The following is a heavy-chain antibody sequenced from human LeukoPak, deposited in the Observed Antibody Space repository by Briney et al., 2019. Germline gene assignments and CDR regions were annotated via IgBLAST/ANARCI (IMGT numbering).Heavy chain of an antibody. CDR3: ARDNYAGANWFDP. CDR2: IIPIFGTA. CDR1: GGTLSSYG. D-gene: IGHD1-7*01. V-gene: IGHV1-69*05. J-gene: IGHJ5*02. Sequence: SVKVSCKASGGTLSSYGISWVRQAPGQGLEWMGGIIPIFGTANYAQKFQGRVTITTDESTSTAYMELSSLRSDDTAVYYCARDNYAGANWFDPWGQGTLVTVSS.